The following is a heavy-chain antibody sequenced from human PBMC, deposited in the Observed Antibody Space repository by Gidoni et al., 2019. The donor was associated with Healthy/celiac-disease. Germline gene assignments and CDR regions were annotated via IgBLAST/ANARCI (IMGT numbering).Heavy chain of an antibody. D-gene: IGHD2-15*01. CDR1: GGTFSSYA. Sequence: QVQLVQSGAEVKKPGSSVKVSCKASGGTFSSYAISWVRQAPGQGLEWMGGIIPIFGTANYAQKFQGRVTITADESTSTAYMELSSLRSEDTAVYYCARDPIVVVVAATPHYYYYGMDVWGQGTTVTVSS. J-gene: IGHJ6*02. V-gene: IGHV1-69*01. CDR3: ARDPIVVVVAATPHYYYYGMDV. CDR2: IIPIFGTA.